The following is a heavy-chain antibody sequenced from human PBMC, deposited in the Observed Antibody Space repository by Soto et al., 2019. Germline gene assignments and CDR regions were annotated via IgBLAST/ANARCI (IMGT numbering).Heavy chain of an antibody. CDR3: AKAPYCTADSCSSDWYFDL. Sequence: EVHLLESGGGLVQPGGSLRLSCAAPGFSFSTYAMGWVRQAPGKGLEWVSSISGDRTYDADSVKGRFTISRDNSKNTLYLPMNSLRAVASAVYYYAKAPYCTADSCSSDWYFDLWGRGPLITVSS. J-gene: IGHJ2*01. V-gene: IGHV3-23*01. D-gene: IGHD2-15*01. CDR2: ISGDRT. CDR1: GFSFSTYA.